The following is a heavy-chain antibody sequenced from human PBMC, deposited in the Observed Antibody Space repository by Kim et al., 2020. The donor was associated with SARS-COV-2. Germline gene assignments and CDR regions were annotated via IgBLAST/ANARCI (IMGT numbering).Heavy chain of an antibody. Sequence: GGSLRLSCAASGFTFDDYAMHWVRQAPGKGLEWVSGISWNSGSIGYADSVKGRFTISRDNAKNSLYLQMNSLRAEDTALYYCAKAIGYEGLLYYYYGMDVWGQGTTVTVSS. D-gene: IGHD1-1*01. V-gene: IGHV3-9*01. CDR3: AKAIGYEGLLYYYYGMDV. CDR2: ISWNSGSI. CDR1: GFTFDDYA. J-gene: IGHJ6*02.